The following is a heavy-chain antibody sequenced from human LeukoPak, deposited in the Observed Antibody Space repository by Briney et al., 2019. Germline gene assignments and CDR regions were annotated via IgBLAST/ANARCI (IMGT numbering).Heavy chain of an antibody. CDR2: ISSSSSYI. J-gene: IGHJ6*02. D-gene: IGHD5-24*01. Sequence: GGSLRLSCAASGFTFSSYSMNWVRQAPGKGLEWVSSISSSSSYIYYADSVKGRFTISRDNAKNSLYLQMNSLRAEDTAVYYCARDIDGYYYYYYGMDVWGQGTTVTVSS. V-gene: IGHV3-21*01. CDR1: GFTFSSYS. CDR3: ARDIDGYYYYYYGMDV.